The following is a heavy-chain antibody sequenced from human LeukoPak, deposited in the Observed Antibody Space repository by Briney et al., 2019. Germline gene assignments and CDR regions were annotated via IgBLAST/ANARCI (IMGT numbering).Heavy chain of an antibody. CDR1: GFTLSSYW. D-gene: IGHD3-16*01. CDR3: ARHYAYTFDS. J-gene: IGHJ4*02. Sequence: GGSLRLSCAASGFTLSSYWMHWVRQSPGQGLVWVSRINLDGSTTAYADSVKGRFTISRDNAKNTLYLQMKSLRAEDTAIYYCARHYAYTFDSWGQGTLVTVSS. CDR2: INLDGSTT. V-gene: IGHV3-74*01.